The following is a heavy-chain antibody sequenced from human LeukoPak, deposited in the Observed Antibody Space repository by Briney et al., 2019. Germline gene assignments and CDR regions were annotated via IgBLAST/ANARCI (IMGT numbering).Heavy chain of an antibody. J-gene: IGHJ4*02. CDR3: ARKYNGYGGWIDY. V-gene: IGHV4-59*01. CDR2: IYHSGST. Sequence: PSETLSLTCTVSGGPISSYYWSWIRQPPGKGLEWIGYIYHSGSTNYNPSLKSRVTISLDTSKNQFSLKLNSVTAADTAVFYCARKYNGYGGWIDYWAQGTLVTVSS. CDR1: GGPISSYY. D-gene: IGHD5-12*01.